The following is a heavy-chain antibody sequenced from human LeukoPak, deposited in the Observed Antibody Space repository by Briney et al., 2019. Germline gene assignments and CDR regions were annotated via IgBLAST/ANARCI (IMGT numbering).Heavy chain of an antibody. Sequence: GGSLRLSCAASGFTFSSYWVNWVRQAPGKGLEWVANIKQDGSDKYYVGSVKGRFTISRDNAKNSLYLQMNSLRAEDTAVYYCARDYSASGAHDYWGQGTLVTVSS. J-gene: IGHJ4*02. D-gene: IGHD3-10*01. CDR1: GFTFSSYW. V-gene: IGHV3-7*01. CDR3: ARDYSASGAHDY. CDR2: IKQDGSDK.